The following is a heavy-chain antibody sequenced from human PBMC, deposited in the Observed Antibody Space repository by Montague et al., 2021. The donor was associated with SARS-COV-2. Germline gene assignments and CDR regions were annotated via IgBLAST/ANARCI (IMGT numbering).Heavy chain of an antibody. CDR2: ISHNGNT. Sequence: SETLSLTCAVSGGSFSRYYWSWIRQPPGKGLEWIGEISHNGNTKYNPSLQSRVSISSDTSRNQFSLKVSSVTAADTAIYYCARLGDGIVPSPILGLGPYYSFYYMDVWGKGTTVTVSS. CDR1: GGSFSRYY. V-gene: IGHV4-34*01. J-gene: IGHJ6*03. CDR3: ARLGDGIVPSPILGLGPYYSFYYMDV. D-gene: IGHD2-2*02.